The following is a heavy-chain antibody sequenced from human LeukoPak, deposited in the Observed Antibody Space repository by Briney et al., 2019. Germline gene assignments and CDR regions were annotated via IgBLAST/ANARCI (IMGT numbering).Heavy chain of an antibody. J-gene: IGHJ3*02. D-gene: IGHD5-12*01. Sequence: GGSLRLSCAASGFTFDDYAMHWVRQAPGKGLEWVSLISGDGGSTYYADSVKGRFTISRDNSKNSLYLQMNSLRTEDTALYYCAKVRGIVATIDAFDIWGQGTMVTVSS. V-gene: IGHV3-43*02. CDR2: ISGDGGST. CDR1: GFTFDDYA. CDR3: AKVRGIVATIDAFDI.